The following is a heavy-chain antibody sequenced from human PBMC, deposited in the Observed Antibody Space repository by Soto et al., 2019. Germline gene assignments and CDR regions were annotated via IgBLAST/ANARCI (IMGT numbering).Heavy chain of an antibody. CDR3: AKTQTFNGYYGGFDA. J-gene: IGHJ4*02. CDR2: VSGGGAST. Sequence: GGSLRLSCAATGFSFAGYALTWVRQAPGKGLEWLSAVSGGGASTYYADSVRGRFSISRDVSGNMIYLQLNRLTAGDAATYYCAKTQTFNGYYGGFDAWGQGTRVTVSS. V-gene: IGHV3-23*01. CDR1: GFSFAGYA. D-gene: IGHD3-3*01.